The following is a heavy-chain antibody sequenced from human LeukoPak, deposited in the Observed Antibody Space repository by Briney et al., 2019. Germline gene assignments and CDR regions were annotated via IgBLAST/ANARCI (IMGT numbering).Heavy chain of an antibody. CDR3: AKESGKFDY. Sequence: GGSLRLSCAASGVTLSTTYMTWVRQAPGKGLEWVSLISADGGSTFSADSVKGRFSISRDNSKNSLDLQMNSLRSEATAMYCCAKESGKFDYWGQGTLVAVSS. V-gene: IGHV3-43*02. CDR2: ISADGGST. CDR1: GVTLSTTY. J-gene: IGHJ4*02.